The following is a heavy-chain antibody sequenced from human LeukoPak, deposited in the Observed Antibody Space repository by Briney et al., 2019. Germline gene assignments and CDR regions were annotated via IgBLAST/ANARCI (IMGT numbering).Heavy chain of an antibody. CDR1: GFTFSSYG. V-gene: IGHV3-30*03. J-gene: IGHJ5*02. CDR2: ISYDGSNK. Sequence: GGSLRLSCAASGFTFSSYGMHWVRQAPGKGLEWVAVISYDGSNKYYADSVKGRFTISRDNSKNTLYLQMNSLRAEDTAVYYCARTSSSWYDWFDPWGRGTLVTVYS. D-gene: IGHD6-13*01. CDR3: ARTSSSWYDWFDP.